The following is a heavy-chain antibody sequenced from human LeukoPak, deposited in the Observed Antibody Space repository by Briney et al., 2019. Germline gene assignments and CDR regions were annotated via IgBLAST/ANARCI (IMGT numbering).Heavy chain of an antibody. CDR3: ARGAVAGDLDY. D-gene: IGHD2-15*01. Sequence: GGSLRLSCAAPGFTFSSYSMNWVRQAPGKGLEWVSYISSSSSTIYYADSVKGRFTISRDNAKNSLYLQMNSLRAEDTAVYYCARGAVAGDLDYWGQGTLVTVSS. V-gene: IGHV3-48*01. CDR2: ISSSSSTI. J-gene: IGHJ4*02. CDR1: GFTFSSYS.